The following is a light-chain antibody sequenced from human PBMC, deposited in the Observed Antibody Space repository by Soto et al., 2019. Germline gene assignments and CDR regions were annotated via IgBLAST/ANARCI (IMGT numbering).Light chain of an antibody. V-gene: IGKV3-11*01. CDR2: HAS. CDR3: QQHINRLS. Sequence: EIVLTQSPATLSLSPGERATLSCRASQSVSNFLAWYQQKPGQAPRLLIYHASNRATGIPARFSGSGSGTDFTLTISTLEPEDFAVYYWQQHINRLSFGGGTKVEIK. CDR1: QSVSNF. J-gene: IGKJ4*01.